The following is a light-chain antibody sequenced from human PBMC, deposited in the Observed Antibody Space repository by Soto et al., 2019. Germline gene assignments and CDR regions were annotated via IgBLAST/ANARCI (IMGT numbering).Light chain of an antibody. Sequence: DILLTHAPATLSVSPVELATLSCRASQTVSRSLAWYQQKPGQAPRLLIYGASTRATGIPGRFSGSGSGTDFTLTISSLQSEDFAVYYCQQYIDWPPYTLGQGTKVDIK. CDR2: GAS. CDR3: QQYIDWPPYT. V-gene: IGKV3-15*01. J-gene: IGKJ2*01. CDR1: QTVSRS.